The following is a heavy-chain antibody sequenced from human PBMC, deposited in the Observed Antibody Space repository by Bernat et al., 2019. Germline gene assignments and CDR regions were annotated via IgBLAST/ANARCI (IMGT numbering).Heavy chain of an antibody. D-gene: IGHD1-7*01. J-gene: IGHJ4*02. Sequence: EVQLVESGGGLVKPGESLRLSCAASGFTFSSYSMNWVRQAPGKGLEWVSFISSRGTYVYYADSVKGRFTISRDNAKNSMYLQMNSLRAEDTAVYYCTRDPGELELRGGADCWGQGTLVTVSS. CDR1: GFTFSSYS. V-gene: IGHV3-21*01. CDR3: TRDPGELELRGGADC. CDR2: ISSRGTYV.